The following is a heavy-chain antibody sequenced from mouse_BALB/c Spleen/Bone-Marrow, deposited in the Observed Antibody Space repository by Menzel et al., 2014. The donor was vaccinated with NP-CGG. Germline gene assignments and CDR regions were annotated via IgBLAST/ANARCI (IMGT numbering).Heavy chain of an antibody. CDR1: GFNIKDTY. CDR2: IDPANGNT. Sequence: VQLKESGAELVKPGASVKLSCAASGFNIKDTYMHWVKQRPEQGLEWIGRIDPANGNTKNDPKFQGKATITADTSSNTAYLQLSSLTSEDTAVYYCATGFAYWGQGTLVTVSA. J-gene: IGHJ3*01. CDR3: ATGFAY. V-gene: IGHV14-3*02.